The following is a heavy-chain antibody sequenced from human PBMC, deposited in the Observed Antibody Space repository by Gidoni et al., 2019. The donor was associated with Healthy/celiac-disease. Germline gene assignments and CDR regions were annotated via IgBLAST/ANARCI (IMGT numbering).Heavy chain of an antibody. D-gene: IGHD1-7*01. CDR1: GFPFRSSG. J-gene: IGHJ5*02. CDR2: IRYDGSNK. CDR3: AKDVPEYNWNYSWFDP. Sequence: QVQLVESGGGVVQPGGSLRLSCAASGFPFRSSGMHWVRQAPGKGLEWVAFIRYDGSNKYYADSVKGRFTISRDNSKNTLYLQMNSLRAEDTAVYYCAKDVPEYNWNYSWFDPWGQGTLVTVSS. V-gene: IGHV3-30*02.